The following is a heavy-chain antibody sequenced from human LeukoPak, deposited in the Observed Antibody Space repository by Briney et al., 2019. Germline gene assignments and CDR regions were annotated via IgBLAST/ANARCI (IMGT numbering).Heavy chain of an antibody. J-gene: IGHJ6*03. CDR2: MNPNSGNT. CDR3: ARGPSNYDILIVYLLISYYYSYMDV. Sequence: ASVKVSCKASGYTFTSYDINWVRQATGQGLEWMGWMNPNSGNTGYAQKFQGRVTITRNTSISTAYMELSSLRSEDTAVYYCARGPSNYDILIVYLLISYYYSYMDVGGKGPTVTVSS. CDR1: GYTFTSYD. V-gene: IGHV1-8*03. D-gene: IGHD3-9*01.